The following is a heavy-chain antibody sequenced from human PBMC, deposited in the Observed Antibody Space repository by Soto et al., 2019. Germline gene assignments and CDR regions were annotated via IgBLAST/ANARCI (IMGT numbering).Heavy chain of an antibody. D-gene: IGHD2-8*01. CDR1: GGSISSSSYY. V-gene: IGHV4-39*01. J-gene: IGHJ3*02. Sequence: SETLSLTCTVSGGSISSSSYYWGWIRQPPGKGLEWIGSIYYSGSTYYNPSLKSRVTISVDTSKNQFSLKLSSVTAADTAVYYCAEGRIGYCTNGVCPFDDAFDIWGQGTMVTVSS. CDR3: AEGRIGYCTNGVCPFDDAFDI. CDR2: IYYSGST.